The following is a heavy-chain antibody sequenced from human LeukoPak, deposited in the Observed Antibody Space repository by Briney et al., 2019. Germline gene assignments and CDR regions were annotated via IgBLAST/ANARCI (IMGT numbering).Heavy chain of an antibody. J-gene: IGHJ4*02. Sequence: GGSLRLSCAASGFTFRNYWMGWVRQAPGKGLEWVANTKPDGSAEYYADSVRGRFTTSRDNANNSLYLQMNRLRAEDTAVYYCARVFCSSTSCEYYFDYWGQGTLVTVSS. CDR1: GFTFRNYW. D-gene: IGHD2-2*01. CDR3: ARVFCSSTSCEYYFDY. V-gene: IGHV3-7*01. CDR2: TKPDGSAE.